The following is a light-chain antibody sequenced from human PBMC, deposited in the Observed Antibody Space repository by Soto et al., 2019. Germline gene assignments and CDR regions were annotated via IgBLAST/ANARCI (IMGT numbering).Light chain of an antibody. CDR1: QSVSSTY. J-gene: IGKJ4*01. V-gene: IGKV3-20*01. CDR2: GAS. CDR3: QQYESSPTT. Sequence: EIVLTQSPGTLSLSPGERATLSCSASQSVSSTYLAWYQQKPGQAPRLLIYGASSRATGIPDRFSGSGSGTDFTLTISRLETEDLAVYYCQQYESSPTTFGGGTKVEIK.